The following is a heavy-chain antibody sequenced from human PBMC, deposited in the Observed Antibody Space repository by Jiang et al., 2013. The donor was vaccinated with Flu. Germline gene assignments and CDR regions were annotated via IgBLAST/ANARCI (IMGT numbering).Heavy chain of an antibody. D-gene: IGHD6-13*01. V-gene: IGHV7-4-1*02. CDR2: INTNTGNP. J-gene: IGHJ4*02. Sequence: QSGSELKKPGASVKVSCKASGYTFTSYAMNWVRQAPGQGLEWMGWINTNTGNPTYAQGFTGRFVFSLDTSVSTAYLQISSLKAEDTAVYYCARDPSGIAALPPYYFDYWGQGTLVTVSS. CDR1: GYTFTSYA. CDR3: ARDPSGIAALPPYYFDY.